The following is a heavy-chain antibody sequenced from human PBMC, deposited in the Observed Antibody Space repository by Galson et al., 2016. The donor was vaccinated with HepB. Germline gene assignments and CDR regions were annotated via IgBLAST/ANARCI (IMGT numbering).Heavy chain of an antibody. J-gene: IGHJ5*02. V-gene: IGHV1-69*01. CDR2: VIPIFGSA. Sequence: ASGGTFSSSAISWVRQAPGQGLEWMGGVIPIFGSANYAQRFQGRVTITADESTSTAYLELSSLRSDDTAVYYCARGLYLASNWFDPWGQGTLVTVSS. CDR1: GGTFSSSA. CDR3: ARGLYLASNWFDP.